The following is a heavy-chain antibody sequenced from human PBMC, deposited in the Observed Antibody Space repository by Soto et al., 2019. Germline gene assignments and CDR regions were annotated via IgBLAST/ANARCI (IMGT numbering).Heavy chain of an antibody. CDR2: ISYDGRKI. J-gene: IGHJ4*02. Sequence: QGHLVESGGGVVQPGRSLRLSCAPSGFTFRSNGMHWVRQAPGKGQEWVALISYDGRKIYYADAVRGRFTISRDNSNNTLYWQTNSLRAEDTAVYYCAKDRGALRWSEEHYYFDYWGQGTLVTVSS. CDR1: GFTFRSNG. V-gene: IGHV3-30*18. CDR3: AKDRGALRWSEEHYYFDY. D-gene: IGHD4-17*01.